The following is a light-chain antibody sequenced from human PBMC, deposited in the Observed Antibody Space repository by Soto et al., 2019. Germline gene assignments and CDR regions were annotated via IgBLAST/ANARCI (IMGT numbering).Light chain of an antibody. Sequence: EIVLTQSPGTLSLSLGERATLSCRASQSVSSSYLAWYQQKPGQAPRFLIYGASNMAAGIPARFSGSGSGTDFSLTISRLEPEDVAVYYCQQYGSSHRTFGGGTKVEIK. J-gene: IGKJ4*01. CDR1: QSVSSSY. CDR3: QQYGSSHRT. V-gene: IGKV3-20*01. CDR2: GAS.